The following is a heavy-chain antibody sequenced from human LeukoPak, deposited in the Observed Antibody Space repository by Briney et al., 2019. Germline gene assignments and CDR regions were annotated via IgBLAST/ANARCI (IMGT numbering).Heavy chain of an antibody. Sequence: GGSLRLSCAVSGFTIISNGVTWVRQAPGKGLEWVSAISGSGGSTYYADSVKGRFTISRDNSKNTLYLQMNSLRAEDTAVYYCAGGRRGPVDYWGQGTLVTVSS. D-gene: IGHD4-17*01. CDR3: AGGRRGPVDY. V-gene: IGHV3-23*01. J-gene: IGHJ4*02. CDR2: ISGSGGST. CDR1: GFTIISNG.